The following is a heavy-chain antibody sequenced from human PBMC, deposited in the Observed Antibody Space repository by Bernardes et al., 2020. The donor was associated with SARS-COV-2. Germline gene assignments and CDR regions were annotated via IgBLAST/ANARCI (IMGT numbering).Heavy chain of an antibody. CDR2: IYPGASDT. V-gene: IGHV5-51*01. D-gene: IGHD4-17*01. J-gene: IGHJ6*02. CDR3: ARRRYGDFGVDV. Sequence: GSLKISCKGSDYTFTNYWIGWVRQMPGKGLEWMGIIYPGASDTKYSPSFQGRVTISADKSVNTAYLQWSSLKASDTAIYYCARRRYGDFGVDVWGQGTTVTVSS. CDR1: DYTFTNYW.